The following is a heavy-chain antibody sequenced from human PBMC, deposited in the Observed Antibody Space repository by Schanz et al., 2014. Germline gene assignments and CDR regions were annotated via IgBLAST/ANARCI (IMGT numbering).Heavy chain of an antibody. Sequence: QVEMEEARGGVVQPGGSLRLSCAASGFTFSSSGMHWVRQAPGKGLEWVAFIPSDESNKYYIDSVKGRFTISRDNSRETMFLQMNTLRPDDTAVYYCAKDEGYNYGYIFDYWGQGTLVTVSS. CDR1: GFTFSSSG. CDR2: IPSDESNK. V-gene: IGHV3-30*02. D-gene: IGHD5-18*01. CDR3: AKDEGYNYGYIFDY. J-gene: IGHJ4*02.